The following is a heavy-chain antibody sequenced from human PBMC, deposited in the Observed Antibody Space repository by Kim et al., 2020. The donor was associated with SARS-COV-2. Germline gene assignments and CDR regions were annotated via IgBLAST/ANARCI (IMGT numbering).Heavy chain of an antibody. D-gene: IGHD5-12*01. CDR3: ARAKAVATTGVFDY. J-gene: IGHJ4*02. Sequence: NPSPKSRVTISIEPSNNQFSLRLSSVTAADTAVYYCARAKAVATTGVFDYWGQGTLVTVSS. V-gene: IGHV4-59*01.